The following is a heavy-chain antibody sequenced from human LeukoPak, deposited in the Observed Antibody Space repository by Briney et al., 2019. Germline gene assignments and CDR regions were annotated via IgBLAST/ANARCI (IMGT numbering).Heavy chain of an antibody. CDR2: IYYSGST. Sequence: SETLSLTCTVSGGSISSSSYYWGWIRQPPGKGLEWIGSIYYSGSTYYNPSLKSRVTISVDASKNQFSLKLSSVTAADTAVYYCASSSSWFGDWFDPWGQGTLVTVSS. J-gene: IGHJ5*02. CDR3: ASSSSWFGDWFDP. V-gene: IGHV4-39*07. CDR1: GGSISSSSYY. D-gene: IGHD6-13*01.